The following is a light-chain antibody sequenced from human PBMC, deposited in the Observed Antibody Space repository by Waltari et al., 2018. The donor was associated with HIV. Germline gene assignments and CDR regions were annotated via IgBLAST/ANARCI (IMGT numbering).Light chain of an antibody. V-gene: IGLV3-10*01. CDR1: ALPRKY. CDR3: YSTDDSGNPLAV. CDR2: EDN. Sequence: SYELTQPPSVSVSPGQTARITCSGDALPRKYAYWYQKKSGQAPVLVIYEDNRRPSGIPEGFSGSSSGTMATLTISGAQVEDEGDYYCYSTDDSGNPLAVFGGGTQLTVL. J-gene: IGLJ7*01.